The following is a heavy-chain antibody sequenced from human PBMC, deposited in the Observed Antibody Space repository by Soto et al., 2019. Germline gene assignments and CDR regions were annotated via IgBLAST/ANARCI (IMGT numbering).Heavy chain of an antibody. V-gene: IGHV3-7*01. CDR2: IAEDGSKK. CDR1: GFNFSTYY. Sequence: GGSLRLSCGASGFNFSTYYMGWVRQAPGKGLEWVANIAEDGSKKDYADSVKGRFTVSRDNADNSLHLQMHSLRVEDTALSYCLRGGAALPLWGQGAWVT. D-gene: IGHD6-6*01. J-gene: IGHJ1*01. CDR3: LRGGAALPL.